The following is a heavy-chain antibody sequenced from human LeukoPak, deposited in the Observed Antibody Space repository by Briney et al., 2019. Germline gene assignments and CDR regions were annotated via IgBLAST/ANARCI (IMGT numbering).Heavy chain of an antibody. J-gene: IGHJ4*02. D-gene: IGHD5-12*01. CDR1: GFIVSNNY. CDR3: VKQSGYRGYDFSDY. Sequence: GGSLRLSCAASGFIVSNNYMTWVRQAPGKGLEWVSAIYSGGSTYYSNSVKGRFTISRNNSKNMLYLQMNSLRAEDTAVYYCVKQSGYRGYDFSDYWGQGALVTVSS. CDR2: IYSGGST. V-gene: IGHV3-66*04.